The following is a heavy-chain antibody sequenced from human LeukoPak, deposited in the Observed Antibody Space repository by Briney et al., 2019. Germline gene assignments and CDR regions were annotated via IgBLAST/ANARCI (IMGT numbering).Heavy chain of an antibody. CDR3: AREGHYAALDY. CDR2: IYYTGST. D-gene: IGHD4-17*01. J-gene: IGHJ4*02. CDR1: GGSISSYY. V-gene: IGHV4-59*01. Sequence: SETLSLTCSVSGGSISSYYWSWIRQPRGKGLEWIGYIYYTGSTNYNPSLKSRVTISLATSKNQFSLKLSSVTAADTAVYYCAREGHYAALDYWGQGALVTVSS.